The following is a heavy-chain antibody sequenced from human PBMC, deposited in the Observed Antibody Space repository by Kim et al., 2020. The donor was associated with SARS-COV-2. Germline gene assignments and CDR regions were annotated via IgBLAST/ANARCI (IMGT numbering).Heavy chain of an antibody. J-gene: IGHJ6*02. Sequence: GGSLRLSCAASGFTFTSHGMNWVRQAPGKGLEWVSYISSSGSTLYYADSVRGRFSISRDNAKNSLYLQMNSLRDEDTAVYYCARDGDQNVGGRYRFSPQLYYPYGMDVWGQGTTVTVSS. CDR2: ISSSGSTL. CDR1: GFTFTSHG. D-gene: IGHD3-16*02. V-gene: IGHV3-48*02. CDR3: ARDGDQNVGGRYRFSPQLYYPYGMDV.